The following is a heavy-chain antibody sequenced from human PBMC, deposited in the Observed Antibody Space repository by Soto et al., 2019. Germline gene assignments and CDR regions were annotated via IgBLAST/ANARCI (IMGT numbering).Heavy chain of an antibody. J-gene: IGHJ4*02. D-gene: IGHD3-22*01. CDR2: IWHYGSRK. V-gene: IGHV3-33*01. CDR3: ARYEGSGSMPY. Sequence: GGSLRLSCTTSGFTFSYFGMHWVLQSPGKGLEGVAFIWHYGSRKYYADSVKGRFTISRHNSQSTLYLQMNRLRAEETAVYYWARYEGSGSMPYWGQGILVTVSS. CDR1: GFTFSYFG.